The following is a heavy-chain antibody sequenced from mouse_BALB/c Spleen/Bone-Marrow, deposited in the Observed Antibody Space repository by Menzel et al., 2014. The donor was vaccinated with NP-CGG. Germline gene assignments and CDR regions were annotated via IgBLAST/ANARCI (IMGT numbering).Heavy chain of an antibody. CDR2: IYPSDSYT. D-gene: IGHD1-1*01. CDR1: GYTFTSYW. J-gene: IGHJ4*01. V-gene: IGHV1-69*02. CDR3: TRYGNSHYYAMDY. Sequence: VQLQQSGAELVRPGASVKLSCRASGYTFTSYWINWVKQRPGQGLEWIGNIYPSDSYTNYNQRFKDKATLTVDKSSSTAYMQLSSPTSEDSAVYYCTRYGNSHYYAMDYWGQGTLVTVSS.